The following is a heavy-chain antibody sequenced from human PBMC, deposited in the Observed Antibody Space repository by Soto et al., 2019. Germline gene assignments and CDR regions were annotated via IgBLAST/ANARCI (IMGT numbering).Heavy chain of an antibody. Sequence: ASVKVSFKASGYTFTSYAMHWVRQAPGQRLEWMGWIDAGNGNTKYSQKFQGRVTITRDTSASTAFMELSSLSSEDTAVYYCARTRLQSAFDIWGQGTMVTVSS. J-gene: IGHJ3*02. CDR2: IDAGNGNT. V-gene: IGHV1-3*01. D-gene: IGHD4-4*01. CDR1: GYTFTSYA. CDR3: ARTRLQSAFDI.